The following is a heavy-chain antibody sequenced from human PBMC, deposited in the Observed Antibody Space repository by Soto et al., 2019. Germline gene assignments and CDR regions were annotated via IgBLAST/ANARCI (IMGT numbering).Heavy chain of an antibody. Sequence: ASETLSLTCTVSGGSISSGDYYWSWIRQPPGKGLEWIGYIYYSGSTYYNPSLKSRVTISVDTSKNQFSLKLSSVTAADTAVYYCARGKVFPVGGMDVWGQGTTVTVSS. CDR2: IYYSGST. V-gene: IGHV4-30-4*01. J-gene: IGHJ6*02. CDR3: ARGKVFPVGGMDV. CDR1: GGSISSGDYY.